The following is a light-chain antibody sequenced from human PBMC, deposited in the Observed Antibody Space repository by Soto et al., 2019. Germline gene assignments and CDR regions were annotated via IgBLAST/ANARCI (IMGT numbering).Light chain of an antibody. CDR2: EDY. J-gene: IGLJ3*02. CDR3: QSYDSSSWV. V-gene: IGLV6-57*04. Sequence: NFMLTQPHSVSESPGKTVTISCTRSSGSIASSYVQWYRQRPGSAPTTVIYEDYQRPSGVPDRFSGSIDGSSNSASLTISGLETEDEADYYCQSYDSSSWVFGGGTKLTVL. CDR1: SGSIASSY.